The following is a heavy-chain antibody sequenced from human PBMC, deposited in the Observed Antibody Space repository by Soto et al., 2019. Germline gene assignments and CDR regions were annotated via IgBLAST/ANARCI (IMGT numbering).Heavy chain of an antibody. V-gene: IGHV3-21*01. CDR2: ISSSSSYI. CDR3: ARDPRGGYDSALLLRPNWFDP. CDR1: GFTFSSYS. J-gene: IGHJ5*02. D-gene: IGHD5-12*01. Sequence: LRLSCAASGFTFSSYSMNWVRQAPGKGLEWVSSISSSSSYIYYADSVKGRFTISRDNAKNSLYLQMNSLRAEDTAVYYCARDPRGGYDSALLLRPNWFDPWGQGTLVTVSS.